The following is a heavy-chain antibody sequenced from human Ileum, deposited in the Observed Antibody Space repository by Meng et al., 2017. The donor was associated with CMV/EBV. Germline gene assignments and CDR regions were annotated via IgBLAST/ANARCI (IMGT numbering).Heavy chain of an antibody. CDR1: GDSVPSNSAT. V-gene: IGHV6-1*01. CDR3: ARGSGTFKYDFDY. J-gene: IGHJ4*02. Sequence: SETLSLTCAISGDSVPSNSATWNWLRQSPSRGLEWLGRTYQRSNWYNDYALSVRSRITVNPDTSKNQFSLQLNSVTPEDTAVYYCARGSGTFKYDFDYWGQGTLVTVSS. D-gene: IGHD1-26*01. CDR2: TYQRSNWYN.